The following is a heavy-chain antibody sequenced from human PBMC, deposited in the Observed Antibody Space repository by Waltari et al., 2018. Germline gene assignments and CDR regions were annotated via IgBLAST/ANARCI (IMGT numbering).Heavy chain of an antibody. CDR1: VFTFSSYA. CDR2: INDAGTP. Sequence: EVQLLESGGDLVQPGGSLRISCAASVFTFSSYAMGWVRQPPGKRLEWVSVINDAGTPYDADSVKGRFTISRDNSKNTLYLQMNSLRPEDTAVYFCTKDRVVATVARSYDYWGQGTLVTVSS. J-gene: IGHJ4*02. D-gene: IGHD2-21*01. V-gene: IGHV3-23*01. CDR3: TKDRVVATVARSYDY.